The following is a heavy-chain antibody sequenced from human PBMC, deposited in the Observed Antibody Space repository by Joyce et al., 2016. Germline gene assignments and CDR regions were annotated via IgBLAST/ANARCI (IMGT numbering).Heavy chain of an antibody. Sequence: QLVESGGGVVKAGGSLRLSCEVSGSTFSSSSMSWFRQAPGKGLEWVAAISATSYYIFHAETVRGRFTVSRDNAKKTLYLQMNSLRAEDSAVFYCARGGISYYYAMDVWGQGTTVTVSS. V-gene: IGHV3-21*01. CDR2: ISATSYYI. J-gene: IGHJ6*02. D-gene: IGHD3-16*01. CDR3: ARGGISYYYAMDV. CDR1: GSTFSSSS.